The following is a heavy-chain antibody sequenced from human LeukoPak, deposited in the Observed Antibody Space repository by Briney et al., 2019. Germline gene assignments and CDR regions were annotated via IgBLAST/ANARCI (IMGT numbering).Heavy chain of an antibody. CDR2: ISSSGSTI. V-gene: IGHV3-48*03. D-gene: IGHD6-19*01. CDR3: ARVRYSSGWYGGAYFDY. J-gene: IGHJ4*02. CDR1: GFTFSSYE. Sequence: PGGSLRLSCAASGFTFSSYEMNWVRQAPGKGLEWVSYISSSGSTIYYADSVKGRFTISRDNAKNSLYLQMNSLRAEDTAVYYCARVRYSSGWYGGAYFDYWGQGTLATVSS.